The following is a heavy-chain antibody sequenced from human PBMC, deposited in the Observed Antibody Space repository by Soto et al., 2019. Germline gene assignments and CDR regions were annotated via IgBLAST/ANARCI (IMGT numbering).Heavy chain of an antibody. D-gene: IGHD2-2*01. J-gene: IGHJ5*02. CDR1: GFTFSSYA. CDR2: ISGSGGST. V-gene: IGHV3-23*01. CDR3: AKGYCSSTSCHTRAGYNWFDP. Sequence: GGSLRLSCAASGFTFSSYAMSWVRQAPGKGLEWVSAISGSGGSTYYADSVKGRFTISRDNSKNTLYLQMNSLRAEDTAVYYCAKGYCSSTSCHTRAGYNWFDPWGQGTLVTGSS.